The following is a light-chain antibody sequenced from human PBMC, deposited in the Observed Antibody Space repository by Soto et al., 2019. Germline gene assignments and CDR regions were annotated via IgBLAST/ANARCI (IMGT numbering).Light chain of an antibody. CDR1: QSLLHSNGYNY. J-gene: IGKJ1*01. Sequence: DIVMTQSPLSLPVTPGEPASISCRSSQSLLHSNGYNYLDWYLQKPGQPPQLLIYLGSNRASGVPDRFSGSGSGTDFTLKISRVEAEDVGVYYCMQALQTPRTLGQGTKVDIK. CDR2: LGS. CDR3: MQALQTPRT. V-gene: IGKV2-28*01.